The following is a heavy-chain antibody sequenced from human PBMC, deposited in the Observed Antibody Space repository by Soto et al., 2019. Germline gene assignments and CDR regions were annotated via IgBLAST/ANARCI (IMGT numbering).Heavy chain of an antibody. V-gene: IGHV5-51*01. CDR2: IYPGDSDT. CDR1: GYSFTSYW. Sequence: GESLKISCKGSGYSFTSYWIGWVRQMPGKGLEWMGIIYPGDSDTRYSPSYQGQVTISADKSISTAYLQWSSLKASDTAMYYCARRAITRKYYYGMDVWGQGTTVTVSS. CDR3: ARRAITRKYYYGMDV. J-gene: IGHJ6*02. D-gene: IGHD5-12*01.